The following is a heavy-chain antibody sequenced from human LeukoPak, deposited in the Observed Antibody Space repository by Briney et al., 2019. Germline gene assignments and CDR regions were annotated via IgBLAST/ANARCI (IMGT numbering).Heavy chain of an antibody. CDR1: GGSVSSSY. V-gene: IGHV4-59*02. J-gene: IGHJ4*02. CDR2: IYYSGST. CDR3: ARGAYDSSGYYFDY. Sequence: TSETLTLTCTVSGGSVSSSYWSWIRQPPGKGLEWIGYIYYSGSTNYNPSLKSRVTMSVDTSKNQFSLKLSSVTAADTAVYYCARGAYDSSGYYFDYWGQGTLVTVSS. D-gene: IGHD3-22*01.